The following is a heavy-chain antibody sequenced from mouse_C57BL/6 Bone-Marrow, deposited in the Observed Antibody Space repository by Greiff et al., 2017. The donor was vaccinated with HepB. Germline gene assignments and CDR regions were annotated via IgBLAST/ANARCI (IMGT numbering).Heavy chain of an antibody. CDR1: GFTFSSYA. CDR3: TRAPLLLRYLAY. V-gene: IGHV5-9-1*02. J-gene: IGHJ3*01. Sequence: EVQGVESGEGLVKPGGSLKLSCAASGFTFSSYAMSWVRQTPEKRLEWVAYISSGGDYIYYADTVKGRFTISRDNARNTLYLQMSSLKSEDTAMYYCTRAPLLLRYLAYWGQGTLVTVSA. CDR2: ISSGGDYI. D-gene: IGHD1-1*01.